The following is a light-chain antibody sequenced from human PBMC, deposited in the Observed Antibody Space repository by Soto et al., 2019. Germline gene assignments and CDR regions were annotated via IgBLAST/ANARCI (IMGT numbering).Light chain of an antibody. V-gene: IGLV2-18*01. CDR3: SLYTSENTYV. J-gene: IGLJ1*01. CDR2: ETS. Sequence: QSVLAQPASVSGSPGQSVTISCTGTSTDFVSYNRVSWYQQPPGTAPKLIIYETSNRPSRVPDRFSGSKSGNTASLTISGLQAADEADYYCSLYTSENTYVFGTGTKV. CDR1: STDFVSYNR.